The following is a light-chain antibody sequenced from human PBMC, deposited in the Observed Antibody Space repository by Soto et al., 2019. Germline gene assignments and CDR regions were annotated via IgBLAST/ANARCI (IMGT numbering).Light chain of an antibody. V-gene: IGKV3-15*01. Sequence: EIVMTQSPATLSVSPGERATLSCRASHSVITNLAWYQHKPGQAPRLLISGAYTRAAGIPARFGGSGSGTEFTLTISSLQSEDFAVYYCQQYNDWPLLTFGGGTKVEIK. CDR3: QQYNDWPLLT. CDR2: GAY. CDR1: HSVITN. J-gene: IGKJ4*01.